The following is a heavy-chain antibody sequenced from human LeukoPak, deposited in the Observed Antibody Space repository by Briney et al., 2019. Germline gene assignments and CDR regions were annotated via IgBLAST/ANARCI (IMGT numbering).Heavy chain of an antibody. D-gene: IGHD1-14*01. CDR1: GGSISRNNYY. CDR3: ARMKPPAYFDY. J-gene: IGHJ4*02. CDR2: IYDSGSA. Sequence: KPSETLSLTCTVSGGSISRNNYYCAWIRQTPGKGLEWIGIIYDSGSAYYNPSLKSRVTISVDTSKNQFSLKLSSVTAADTAVYYCARMKPPAYFDYWGQGTLVTVSS. V-gene: IGHV4-39*07.